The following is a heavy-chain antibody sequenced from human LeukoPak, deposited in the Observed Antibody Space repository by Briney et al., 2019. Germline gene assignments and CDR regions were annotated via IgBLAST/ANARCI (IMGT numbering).Heavy chain of an antibody. CDR3: AKDRIGTYYFFGS. D-gene: IGHD3-10*01. V-gene: IGHV3-23*01. CDR1: GFSFSSYA. Sequence: GGSLRLSCTASGFSFSSYAMTWVRQAPGKGLEWVSALSGTGGTRYYANSVKGRFTISRDNSKNTVYLQMNSLRADDTAVYYCAKDRIGTYYFFGSWGQGTLVTVSS. CDR2: LSGTGGTR. J-gene: IGHJ5*02.